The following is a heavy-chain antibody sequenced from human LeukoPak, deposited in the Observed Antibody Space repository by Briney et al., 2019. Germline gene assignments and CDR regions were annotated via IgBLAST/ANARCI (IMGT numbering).Heavy chain of an antibody. D-gene: IGHD6-25*01. CDR2: IYYTGST. CDR1: GGPVSRGGYY. Sequence: PSETLSLTCTVSGGPVSRGGYYWNWIRQRPGQGLEWIGYIYYTGSTFYSPSHKSRVAISLDTSNNQFSLNLNSVTAADTAVYFCARSLSPDSAVGGLDVWGQGTTVTVSS. V-gene: IGHV4-31*03. J-gene: IGHJ6*02. CDR3: ARSLSPDSAVGGLDV.